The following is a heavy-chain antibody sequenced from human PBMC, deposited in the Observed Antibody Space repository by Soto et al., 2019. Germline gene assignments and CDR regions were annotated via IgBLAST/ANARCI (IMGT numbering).Heavy chain of an antibody. CDR2: IYYVGST. CDR1: GGSINDYY. J-gene: IGHJ4*02. Sequence: QVQLQESGPGLVKPSETLSLTCTVSGGSINDYYWSWIRQPPGKRLEWIGYIYYVGSTDYNPSLRSRVTISVDPSKNQFSLKLSSVTAADTAVYYCARVPPYNSGWGGFDFWGQGTLVTVSS. CDR3: ARVPPYNSGWGGFDF. V-gene: IGHV4-59*01. D-gene: IGHD6-19*01.